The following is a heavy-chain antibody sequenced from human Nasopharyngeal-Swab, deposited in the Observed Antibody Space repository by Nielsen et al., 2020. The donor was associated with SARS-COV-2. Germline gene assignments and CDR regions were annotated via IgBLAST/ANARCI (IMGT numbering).Heavy chain of an antibody. D-gene: IGHD6-13*01. CDR2: ISGSGGDT. V-gene: IGHV3-23*01. Sequence: GGSLRLSCAAPGFRNNWVHWVRQAPGKGLEWVSAISGSGGDTYYADSVKGRFTISRDNSKNTLYLRMNSLRAEDTAVYYCAKDGSSSPTYWGQGTLVTVSS. CDR1: GFRNNWV. CDR3: AKDGSSSPTY. J-gene: IGHJ4*02.